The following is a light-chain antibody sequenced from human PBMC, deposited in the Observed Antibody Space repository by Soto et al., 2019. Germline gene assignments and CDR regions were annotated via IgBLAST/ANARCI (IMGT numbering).Light chain of an antibody. CDR1: QSVSSY. CDR3: QQRINWPLT. J-gene: IGKJ4*01. V-gene: IGKV3-11*01. CDR2: GAS. Sequence: EIVLTQSPATLSLSPGERATLSCRASQSVSSYLAWYQKKPGQAPRLLIFGASTRATGIPARFSGSGSGTEFTLTISSLQSEDIAVYHCQQRINWPLTFGGGTKVDIK.